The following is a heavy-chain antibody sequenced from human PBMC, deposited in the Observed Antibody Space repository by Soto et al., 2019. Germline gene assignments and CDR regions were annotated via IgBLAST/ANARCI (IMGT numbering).Heavy chain of an antibody. J-gene: IGHJ4*02. CDR2: IYYSGST. V-gene: IGHV4-39*01. CDR1: GGSISSSFYY. CDR3: ASRGGTSNFDY. Sequence: QLQLQESGPGLVKPSETLSLTCTVSGGSISSSFYYWGWIRQPPGKGLEWIGTIYYSGSTYYNPSLQSXXPXYXXTSKNQFSLKLSSVTAADTAVYYCASRGGTSNFDYWGQGTLVTVSS. D-gene: IGHD1-26*01.